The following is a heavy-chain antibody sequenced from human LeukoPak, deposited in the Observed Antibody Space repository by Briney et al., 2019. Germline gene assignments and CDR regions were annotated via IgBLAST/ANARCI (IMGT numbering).Heavy chain of an antibody. CDR1: GSSFTSYW. D-gene: IGHD1-26*01. CDR3: ARLWDVGPLENNWFDP. Sequence: RRGASLQISCQGSGSSFTSYWIGGGRQVPGKGLEWMGIIYPGDSDTRYSPSFQGQVTISADKSISTAYLQWSSLKASDTAMYYCARLWDVGPLENNWFDPWGQGTLVTVSS. CDR2: IYPGDSDT. V-gene: IGHV5-51*01. J-gene: IGHJ5*02.